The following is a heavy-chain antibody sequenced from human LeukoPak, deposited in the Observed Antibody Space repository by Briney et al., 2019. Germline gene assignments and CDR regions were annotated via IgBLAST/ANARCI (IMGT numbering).Heavy chain of an antibody. CDR2: ISSSSSTI. CDR3: ARDKGVAAAALFDP. CDR1: GFTFSSYS. D-gene: IGHD6-13*01. V-gene: IGHV3-48*01. J-gene: IGHJ5*02. Sequence: PGGSLRLSCAASGFTFSSYSMNWVRQAPGKGLEWVSYISSSSSTIYYADSVKGRFTISRDNPKNTLYLQMNSLRPEDTAVYYCARDKGVAAAALFDPWGQGTLVTVSS.